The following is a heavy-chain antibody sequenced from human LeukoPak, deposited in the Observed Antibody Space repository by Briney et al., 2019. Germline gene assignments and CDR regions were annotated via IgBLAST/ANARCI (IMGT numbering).Heavy chain of an antibody. Sequence: ASVKVSCKASGYTFTSYGISWVRQAPGQGLEWIGWISAYNGNTIYAQKLQGRVTMTTDTSTSTAYMELRSLQSDDTAVYYCARAVSFSGSAVTGGAHWGQGTLVTVYS. CDR1: GYTFTSYG. J-gene: IGHJ4*02. V-gene: IGHV1-18*01. CDR2: ISAYNGNT. CDR3: ARAVSFSGSAVTGGAH. D-gene: IGHD6-19*01.